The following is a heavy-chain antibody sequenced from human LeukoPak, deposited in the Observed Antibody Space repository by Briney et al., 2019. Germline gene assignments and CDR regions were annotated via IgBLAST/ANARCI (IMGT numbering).Heavy chain of an antibody. CDR2: MNPNSGNT. Sequence: ASVKVSCKASGYTFTSYDINWVRQATGQGLEWMGWMNPNSGNTGYAQKLQGRVTMTRNTSVSTAYMELSSLRSEDTAVYYCARDYPYIGWYYFDYWGQGTLVTVSS. CDR3: ARDYPYIGWYYFDY. CDR1: GYTFTSYD. V-gene: IGHV1-8*01. D-gene: IGHD6-19*01. J-gene: IGHJ4*02.